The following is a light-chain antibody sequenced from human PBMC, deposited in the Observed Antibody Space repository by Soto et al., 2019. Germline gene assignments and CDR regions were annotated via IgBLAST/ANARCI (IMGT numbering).Light chain of an antibody. CDR3: QQYNNYSPLT. J-gene: IGKJ4*01. Sequence: IQNTHSPSTLCASMVGRVTITFLASQSISSWLAWYQQKPGKAPKLLIYKAASLESGVPSRFSGSGSGTEFTLTISSLLPYDFSTYYCQQYNNYSPLTFGGGTKVDIK. V-gene: IGKV1-5*03. CDR2: KAA. CDR1: QSISSW.